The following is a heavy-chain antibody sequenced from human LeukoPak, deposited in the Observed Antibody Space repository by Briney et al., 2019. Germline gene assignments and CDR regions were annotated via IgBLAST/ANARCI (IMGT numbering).Heavy chain of an antibody. V-gene: IGHV3-7*01. D-gene: IGHD2-21*01. J-gene: IGHJ4*02. CDR1: GFIFSHYW. CDR3: AMLYSDY. CDR2: IKQDGSEK. Sequence: GGSLRLSCATSGFIFSHYWMSWVRQAPGKGLEWVANIKQDGSEKYYVDSVKGRFTVSRDNAKNLLYLQMNSLRAEDTAVYYCAMLYSDYWGQGTLVTVSS.